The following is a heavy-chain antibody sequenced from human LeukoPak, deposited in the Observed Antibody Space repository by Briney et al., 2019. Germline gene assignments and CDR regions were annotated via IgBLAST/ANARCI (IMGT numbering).Heavy chain of an antibody. CDR3: ATHRGDSGSYDAFDI. D-gene: IGHD1-26*01. V-gene: IGHV3-23*01. CDR1: GFTFISYV. Sequence: GGSLRLSCAASGFTFISYVMSWVRQAPGKGLEWVSAISGSGGSTYYADSVKGRFTISRDNSKNTLYLQMNSLRAEDTAVYYCATHRGDSGSYDAFDIWGQGTMVTVSS. CDR2: ISGSGGST. J-gene: IGHJ3*02.